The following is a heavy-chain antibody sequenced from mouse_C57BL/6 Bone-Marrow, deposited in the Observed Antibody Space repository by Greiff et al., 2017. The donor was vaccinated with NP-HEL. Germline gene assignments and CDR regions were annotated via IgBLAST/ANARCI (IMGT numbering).Heavy chain of an antibody. CDR1: GYTFTSYW. V-gene: IGHV1-5*01. CDR3: THGSSYGDFDY. D-gene: IGHD1-1*01. CDR2: IYPGNSDT. J-gene: IGHJ2*01. Sequence: VHVKQSGTVLARPGASVKMSCKTSGYTFTSYWMHWVKQRPGQGLEWIGAIYPGNSDTSYNQKFKGKAKLTAVTSASTAYMELSSLTNEDSAVYYCTHGSSYGDFDYWGQGTTLTVSS.